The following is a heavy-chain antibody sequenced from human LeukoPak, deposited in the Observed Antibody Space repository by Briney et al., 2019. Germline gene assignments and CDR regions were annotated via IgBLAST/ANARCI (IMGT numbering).Heavy chain of an antibody. CDR3: AKDLAAYDSSGYPDY. J-gene: IGHJ4*02. Sequence: PGGSLRLSCAASGFTFSSYAMHWVRQAPGKGLEWVAVISYDGSNKYYADSVKGRFTISRDNSKNTLYLQMNSLRAEDTAVYYCAKDLAAYDSSGYPDYWGQGTLVTVSS. CDR1: GFTFSSYA. CDR2: ISYDGSNK. D-gene: IGHD3-22*01. V-gene: IGHV3-30*04.